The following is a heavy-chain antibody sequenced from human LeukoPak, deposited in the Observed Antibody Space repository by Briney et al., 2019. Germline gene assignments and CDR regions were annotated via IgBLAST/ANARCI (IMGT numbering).Heavy chain of an antibody. CDR1: GFTFSDYY. CDR2: IGSSGTTI. V-gene: IGHV3-11*01. J-gene: IGHJ4*02. CDR3: ARVAAAGTLYFDS. D-gene: IGHD6-13*01. Sequence: GGSLRLSCAASGFTFSDYYMSWIRQAPGKGLDWVSYIGSSGTTIYYADSLKGRFTISRDNAKNSLYLQMNSLRAEDTAVYYCARVAAAGTLYFDSWGQGTLVTVSS.